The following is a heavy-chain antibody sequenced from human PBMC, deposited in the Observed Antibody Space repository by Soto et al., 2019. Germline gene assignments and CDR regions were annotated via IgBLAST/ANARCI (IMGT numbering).Heavy chain of an antibody. CDR3: ARGRITMVRGLSSWFDP. V-gene: IGHV1-3*01. D-gene: IGHD3-10*01. Sequence: GASVKVSCKASGYTFTSYAMHWVRQAPGQRLEWMGWINAGNGNTKYSQKFQGRVTITRDTSASTAYMELSSLRSEDTAVYYCARGRITMVRGLSSWFDPWGQGTRVTVSS. J-gene: IGHJ5*02. CDR2: INAGNGNT. CDR1: GYTFTSYA.